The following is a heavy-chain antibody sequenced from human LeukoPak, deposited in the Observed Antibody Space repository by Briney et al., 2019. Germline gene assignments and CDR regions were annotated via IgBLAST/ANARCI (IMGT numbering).Heavy chain of an antibody. Sequence: GGSLRLSCAASGFTFSSYNMNWVRQAPGKGLEWVSSISSSSSYIYYADSVKGRFTISRDNAKNSLYLQMNSLRAEDTAVYYCARGDRSTYYYRSGNYRADAFDIWGQGTMVTVSS. CDR3: ARGDRSTYYYRSGNYRADAFDI. V-gene: IGHV3-21*01. CDR1: GFTFSSYN. J-gene: IGHJ3*02. CDR2: ISSSSSYI. D-gene: IGHD3-10*01.